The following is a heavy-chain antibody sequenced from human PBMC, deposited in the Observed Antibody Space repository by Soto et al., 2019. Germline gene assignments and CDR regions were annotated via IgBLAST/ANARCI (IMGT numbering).Heavy chain of an antibody. CDR1: GFTFSDYW. V-gene: IGHV3-7*01. Sequence: GGSLRLSCAASGFTFSDYWMSWVRQAPGKGLEWVANIKQDGSEKYYVDSVKGRFTISRDNAKNSLYLQMNSLRDEDTAVYYCARDRSDYDFWSGYYSAYFDYWGQGTLVTVSS. D-gene: IGHD3-3*01. CDR2: IKQDGSEK. J-gene: IGHJ4*02. CDR3: ARDRSDYDFWSGYYSAYFDY.